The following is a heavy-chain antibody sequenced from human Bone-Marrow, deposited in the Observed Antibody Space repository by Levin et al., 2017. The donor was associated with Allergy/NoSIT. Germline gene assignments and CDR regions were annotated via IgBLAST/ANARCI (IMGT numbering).Heavy chain of an antibody. CDR3: AKGKYTGYELYAFDI. CDR1: GDSVRSDSYY. CDR2: IYYRGSP. V-gene: IGHV4-61*01. Sequence: KPSETLSLTCSVSGDSVRSDSYYWSWLRQPPGKGLEWIGDIYYRGSPNYNPSLKSRVTTSVDTSKNQFFLKLDSVTAADTAVYYCAKGKYTGYELYAFDIWGQGTVVTVSS. J-gene: IGHJ3*02. D-gene: IGHD5-12*01.